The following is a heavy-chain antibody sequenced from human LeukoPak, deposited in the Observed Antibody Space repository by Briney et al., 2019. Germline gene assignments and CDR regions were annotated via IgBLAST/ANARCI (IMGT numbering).Heavy chain of an antibody. V-gene: IGHV1-46*01. CDR3: ARDRGYCSGGSCYSYFDY. D-gene: IGHD2-15*01. CDR2: INPSGGST. CDR1: GYTFTSYY. J-gene: IGHJ4*02. Sequence: GASVKVSCKASGYTFTSYYMRWVRQAPGQGLEWMGIINPSGGSTSYAQKFQGRVTMTRDMSTSTVYMELSSLRSEDTAVYYCARDRGYCSGGSCYSYFDYWGQGTLVTVSS.